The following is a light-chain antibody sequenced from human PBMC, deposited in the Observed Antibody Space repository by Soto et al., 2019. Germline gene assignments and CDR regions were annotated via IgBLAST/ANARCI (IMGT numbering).Light chain of an antibody. J-gene: IGKJ5*01. CDR1: QSLSTTD. Sequence: EIVLTQSPGTLSLPPGKRATLSCRASQSLSTTDLVWYQHKSGQPPRLVIHGTFSTASGLPAMFSGSGCGTDFTLTISRLEPEYSAVYCCQQYGSLPYTFGRGTRLEIK. CDR3: QQYGSLPYT. CDR2: GTF. V-gene: IGKV3-20*01.